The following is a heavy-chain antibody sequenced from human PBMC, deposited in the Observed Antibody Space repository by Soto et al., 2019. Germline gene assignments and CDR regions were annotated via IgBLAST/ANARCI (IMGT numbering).Heavy chain of an antibody. CDR2: INHSGST. Sequence: QVQLQQWGAGLLKPSETLSLTCAVYGGSFSGYYWSWIRQPPGKGLEWIGEINHSGSTNYNPSLKRPVPISVHTTKNHFSLKLSSVTAADTAVYYCARGASHYSGSGGLTWFDPWGQGTLVTVSS. CDR1: GGSFSGYY. D-gene: IGHD3-10*01. CDR3: ARGASHYSGSGGLTWFDP. V-gene: IGHV4-34*01. J-gene: IGHJ5*02.